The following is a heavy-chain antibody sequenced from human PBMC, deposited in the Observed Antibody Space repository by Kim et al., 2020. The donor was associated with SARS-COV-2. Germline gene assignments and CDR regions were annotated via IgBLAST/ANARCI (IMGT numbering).Heavy chain of an antibody. CDR3: ARGVSSWFFGY. V-gene: IGHV3-11*05. J-gene: IGHJ4*02. Sequence: TNYAASGKGRFTISRDNAKTSRYLKMNSLRAEETAVYYGARGVSSWFFGYWGQGTLVTVSS. D-gene: IGHD6-13*01. CDR2: T.